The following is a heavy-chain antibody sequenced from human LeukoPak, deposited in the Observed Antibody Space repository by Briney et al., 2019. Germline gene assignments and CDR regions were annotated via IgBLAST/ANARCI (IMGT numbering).Heavy chain of an antibody. V-gene: IGHV3-30*18. J-gene: IGHJ4*02. CDR2: ISYDGSNK. D-gene: IGHD6-13*01. CDR1: GFTFSNYG. CDR3: AKDNVAAAGRYFDY. Sequence: AGRSLRLSCAASGFTFSNYGMHWVRQAPGKGLEWVALISYDGSNKYSADSVKGRFTISRDNSKNTLYLQMHSLRAEDTAVYYCAKDNVAAAGRYFDYWGQGTLVTVSS.